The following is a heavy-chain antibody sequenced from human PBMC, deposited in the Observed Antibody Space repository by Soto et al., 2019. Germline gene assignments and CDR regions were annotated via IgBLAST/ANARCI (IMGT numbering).Heavy chain of an antibody. D-gene: IGHD3-10*01. CDR1: GGSMSEYF. J-gene: IGHJ4*02. CDR2: VYYLGST. Sequence: PSETLSLTCTVSGGSMSEYFWSWIRQSPGKGLEWIEYVYYLGSTDYNPSLKSRVTISVDTSKRQFSLKLSSVTVADTAVYYCARDGYDGSGSPYPAYWGPGAQVTVSS. V-gene: IGHV4-59*01. CDR3: ARDGYDGSGSPYPAY.